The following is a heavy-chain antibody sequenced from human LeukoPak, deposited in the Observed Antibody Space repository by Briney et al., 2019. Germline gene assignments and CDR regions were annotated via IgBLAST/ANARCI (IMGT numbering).Heavy chain of an antibody. D-gene: IGHD6-19*01. CDR2: ISSSGSTI. J-gene: IGHJ4*02. CDR3: ARVFLGGCPLYY. V-gene: IGHV3-11*01. Sequence: GGALRLSCAASGFTFSDYYMSWIRQAPGKGLEWVSYISSSGSTIYYADSVKGGFTISRDNAKKSLYMQMNSLRAEDTAVYYCARVFLGGCPLYYWGQGTLVTVSS. CDR1: GFTFSDYY.